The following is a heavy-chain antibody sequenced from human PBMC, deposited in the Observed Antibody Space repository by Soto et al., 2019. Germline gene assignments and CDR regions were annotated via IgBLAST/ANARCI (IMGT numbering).Heavy chain of an antibody. J-gene: IGHJ4*02. V-gene: IGHV1-18*01. CDR1: GDTFTSYG. Sequence: QVHLVQSGAEVKKPGASVKVSCKASGDTFTSYGITWVRQAPGQGLEWMGWISAHNCNTDYAQKLQGRVIVTRGTSTSTAYMELRSLSSDDTAGYYCARGRYGDYWGQGALVTVSS. CDR3: ARGRYGDY. D-gene: IGHD1-1*01. CDR2: ISAHNCNT.